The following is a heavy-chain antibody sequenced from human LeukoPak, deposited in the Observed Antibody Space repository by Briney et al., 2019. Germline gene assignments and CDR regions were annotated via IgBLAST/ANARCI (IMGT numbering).Heavy chain of an antibody. CDR3: ARGDWGGYYYYMDV. D-gene: IGHD7-27*01. V-gene: IGHV4-30-2*01. CDR1: GGSISSGGYY. CDR2: IYHSGST. Sequence: SETLSLTCTVSGGSISSGGYYWSWIRQPPGKGLEWIGYIYHSGSTYYNPSLKSRVTISVDTSKNQFSLKLSSVTAADTAVYYCARGDWGGYYYYMDVWGKGTTVTVSS. J-gene: IGHJ6*03.